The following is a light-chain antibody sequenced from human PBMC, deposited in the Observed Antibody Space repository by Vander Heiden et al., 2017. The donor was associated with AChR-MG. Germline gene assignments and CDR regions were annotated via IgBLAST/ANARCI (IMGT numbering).Light chain of an antibody. CDR1: QSVSSTY. CDR2: GAS. V-gene: IGKV3-20*01. Sequence: EIVLTQSPGTLSLSPGERATLSCRASQSVSSTYLAWYQQKPGQAPRLLMYGASSRATGIPDRFSGSGSETDFTLTISRLEPEDFAVYYCQHYGDSLWTFGKGTKVEIK. CDR3: QHYGDSLWT. J-gene: IGKJ1*01.